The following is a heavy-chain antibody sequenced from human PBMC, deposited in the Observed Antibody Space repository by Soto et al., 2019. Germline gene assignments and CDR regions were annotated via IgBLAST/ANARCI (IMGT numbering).Heavy chain of an antibody. CDR3: ARGTVTTTSALGWFDP. J-gene: IGHJ5*02. CDR2: ISAYNGNT. Sequence: GASVKVSCKASGYTFASYGISWVRQVPGQGLEWMGWISAYNGNTNYAQKLQGRVTMTTDTSTSTAYMELRSLRSDDTAVYYCARGTVTTTSALGWFDPWGQGTLVTVSS. CDR1: GYTFASYG. V-gene: IGHV1-18*01. D-gene: IGHD4-17*01.